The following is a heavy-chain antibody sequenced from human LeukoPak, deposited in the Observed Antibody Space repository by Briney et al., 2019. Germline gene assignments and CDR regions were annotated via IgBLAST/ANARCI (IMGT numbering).Heavy chain of an antibody. J-gene: IGHJ5*02. Sequence: SETLSLTGTVSGGSISSFYWSWIRQPPGKGLEWIGYICYTGNTNYNPSLTSRVTISLDTSKSQFSLKLSSVTAADTAVYYCARSYSSGSYYSPFDPWGQGTLVTVSS. V-gene: IGHV4-59*01. CDR2: ICYTGNT. CDR1: GGSISSFY. CDR3: ARSYSSGSYYSPFDP. D-gene: IGHD3-10*01.